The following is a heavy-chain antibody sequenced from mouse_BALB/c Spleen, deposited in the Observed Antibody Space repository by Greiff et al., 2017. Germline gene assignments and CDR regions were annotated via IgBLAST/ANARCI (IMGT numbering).Heavy chain of an antibody. V-gene: IGHV5-6*01. D-gene: IGHD2-4*01. Sequence: DVHLVESGGDLVKPGGSLKLSCAASGFTFSSYGMSWVRQTPDKRLEWVATISSGGSYTYYPDSVKGRFTISRDNAKNTLYLQMSSLKSEDTAMYYCARRVDYDGYYFDYWGQGTTLTVSS. J-gene: IGHJ2*01. CDR3: ARRVDYDGYYFDY. CDR2: ISSGGSYT. CDR1: GFTFSSYG.